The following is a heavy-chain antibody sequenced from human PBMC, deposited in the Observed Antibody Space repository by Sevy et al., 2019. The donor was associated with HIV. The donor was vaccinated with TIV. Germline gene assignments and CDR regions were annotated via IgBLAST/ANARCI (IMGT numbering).Heavy chain of an antibody. V-gene: IGHV3-13*01. CDR1: GFTFSSHD. CDR3: ARGRRLAPPWGFDL. Sequence: GGSLRLSCAASGFTFSSHDMHWVRQATGKGLEWISSIGTVGDTYYIGSVKGRFTISREDAKKSFYLQMNSLRDDDTAVYYCARGRRLAPPWGFDLWGRGTLVTVSS. CDR2: IGTVGDT. D-gene: IGHD6-25*01. J-gene: IGHJ2*01.